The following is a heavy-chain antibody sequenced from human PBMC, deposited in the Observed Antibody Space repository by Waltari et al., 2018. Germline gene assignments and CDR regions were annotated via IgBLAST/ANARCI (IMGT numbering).Heavy chain of an antibody. CDR3: ARGGSSRGGYYYYYYMDV. J-gene: IGHJ6*03. Sequence: QVQLQESGPGLVKPSQTLSLTCTVSGGSISSGYYYWSWIRQPPGKGLEWIWYIYYSGSTYYNPSLKSRVTISVDTSKNQFSLKLSSVTAADTAVYYCARGGSSRGGYYYYYYMDVWGKGTTVTISS. V-gene: IGHV4-30-4*08. CDR1: GGSISSGYYY. CDR2: IYYSGST. D-gene: IGHD6-6*01.